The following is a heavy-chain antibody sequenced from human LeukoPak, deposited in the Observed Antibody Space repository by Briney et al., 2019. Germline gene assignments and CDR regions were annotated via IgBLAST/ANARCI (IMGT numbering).Heavy chain of an antibody. D-gene: IGHD3-10*01. V-gene: IGHV3-30*18. CDR1: GFTFSSYG. CDR2: ISYDGSNK. J-gene: IGHJ6*04. CDR3: AKGRITMVRGVSMDV. Sequence: GGSLRLSCAASGFTFSSYGMHWVRQAPGKGLEWVAVISYDGSNKYYADSVKGRFTISRDNSENTLFLQMNSPRAEDTAVYYCAKGRITMVRGVSMDVWGKGTTVTVSS.